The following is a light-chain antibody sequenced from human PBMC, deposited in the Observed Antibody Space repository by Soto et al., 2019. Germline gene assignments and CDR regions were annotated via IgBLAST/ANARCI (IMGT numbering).Light chain of an antibody. CDR1: TGAVTSGHF. CDR3: LLYYGGAQGVV. J-gene: IGLJ2*01. Sequence: QTVVTQEPSLTVSPGGTVTLTCASSTGAVTSGHFPNWIQQRPGQAPRTLMYSTTNKHSRTPARFSGSLLGGKAALTLSGVQPEDEAEYYCLLYYGGAQGVVFGCGTKLTVL. V-gene: IGLV7-43*01. CDR2: STT.